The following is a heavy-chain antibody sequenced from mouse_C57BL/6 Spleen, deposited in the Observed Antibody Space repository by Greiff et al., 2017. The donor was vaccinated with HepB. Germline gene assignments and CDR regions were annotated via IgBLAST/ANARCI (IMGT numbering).Heavy chain of an antibody. V-gene: IGHV2-6-1*01. CDR3: ARHDEYSNLGFAY. D-gene: IGHD2-5*01. CDR2: IWSDGST. J-gene: IGHJ3*01. CDR1: GFSLTSYG. Sequence: QVQLKESGPGLVAPSQSLSITCTVSGFSLTSYGVHWVRQPPGKGLEWLVVIWSDGSTTYNSALKSRLSISKDNSKSQVFLKMNSRQTDDTAMYYWARHDEYSNLGFAYWGQGTLVTVSA.